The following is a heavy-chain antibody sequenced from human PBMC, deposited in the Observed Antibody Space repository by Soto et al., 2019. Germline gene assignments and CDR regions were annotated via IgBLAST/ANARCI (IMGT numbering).Heavy chain of an antibody. CDR3: ARGGVYCSSTSCYTCVPYYYYGMDV. CDR2: INHSGST. J-gene: IGHJ6*02. Sequence: SETLSLTCAVYGGSFSGYYWSWIRHPPGKGLEWIGEINHSGSTNYNPSLKSRVTISVDTSKNQFSLKLSSVTAADTAVYYCARGGVYCSSTSCYTCVPYYYYGMDVWGQGTTVTVSS. D-gene: IGHD2-2*02. CDR1: GGSFSGYY. V-gene: IGHV4-34*01.